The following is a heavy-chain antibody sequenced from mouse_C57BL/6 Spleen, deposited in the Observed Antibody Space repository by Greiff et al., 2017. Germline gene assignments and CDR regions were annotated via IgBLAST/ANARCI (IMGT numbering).Heavy chain of an antibody. CDR1: GFTFSDYY. CDR3: ARPIYDGYSLYAMDY. Sequence: EVKVVESEGGLVQPGSSMKLSCTASGFTFSDYYMAWVRQVPEKGLEWVANINFDGSSTSYLDSLKSRFIISRDNAKNILYLQMSSLNSEDTATYFCARPIYDGYSLYAMDYWGQGTSVTVSS. D-gene: IGHD2-3*01. CDR2: INFDGSST. J-gene: IGHJ4*01. V-gene: IGHV5-16*01.